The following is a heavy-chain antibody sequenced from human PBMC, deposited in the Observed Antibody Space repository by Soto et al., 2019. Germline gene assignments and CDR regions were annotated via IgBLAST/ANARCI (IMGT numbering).Heavy chain of an antibody. CDR2: INHNGNT. Sequence: PSETLSLTCDVYGGSFSDYIWTWIRQTPGKGLQWIGQINHNGNTKYNPFLESRLTISVDTSKNQFSLELNSVTAADTAVYYCARSVFPWGQGTLVTVSS. CDR3: ARSVFP. CDR1: GGSFSDYI. V-gene: IGHV4-34*01. J-gene: IGHJ5*02.